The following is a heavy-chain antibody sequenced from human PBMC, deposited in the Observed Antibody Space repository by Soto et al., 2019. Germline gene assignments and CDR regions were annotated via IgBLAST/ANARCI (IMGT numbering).Heavy chain of an antibody. V-gene: IGHV3-7*03. CDR1: GFTFSSYW. CDR3: VRALYYDFWSGYWDYYYGMDV. Sequence: GGSLRLSCAASGFTFSSYWMSCVRQAPGKGLEWVANIKQDGSEKYYVDSVKGRFTISRDNAKNSLYLQMNSLRAEDTAVYYCVRALYYDFWSGYWDYYYGMDVWGQGTTVTVSS. CDR2: IKQDGSEK. J-gene: IGHJ6*02. D-gene: IGHD3-3*01.